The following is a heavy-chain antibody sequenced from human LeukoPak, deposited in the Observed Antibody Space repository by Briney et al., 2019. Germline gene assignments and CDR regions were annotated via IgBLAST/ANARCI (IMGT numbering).Heavy chain of an antibody. CDR2: ISAYNGNT. CDR3: AQQYSNLQINY. CDR1: GYTFTSYY. V-gene: IGHV1-18*04. D-gene: IGHD4-11*01. J-gene: IGHJ4*02. Sequence: ASVKVSCKASGYTFTSYYMHWVRQAPGQGLEWMGWISAYNGNTNYAQKLQGRVTMTPDTSTSTAYMELRSLRSDDTAVYYCAQQYSNLQINYWGQGTLVTVSS.